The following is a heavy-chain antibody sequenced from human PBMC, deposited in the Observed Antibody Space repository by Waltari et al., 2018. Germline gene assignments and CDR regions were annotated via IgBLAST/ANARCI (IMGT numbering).Heavy chain of an antibody. Sequence: EMQLLESGGALVQPGGSLSLSCAASGFPFSPYTMNWVRQAPGQGLEWVAVMTASGLMDYGDSVKGRFTISRDNSKNTLYLQMYRLRVEDTARYYCAKDEGARLAPTFGMDAWGQGTTVIVSS. CDR1: GFPFSPYT. J-gene: IGHJ6*02. CDR2: MTASGLM. CDR3: AKDEGARLAPTFGMDA. D-gene: IGHD6-6*01. V-gene: IGHV3-23*01.